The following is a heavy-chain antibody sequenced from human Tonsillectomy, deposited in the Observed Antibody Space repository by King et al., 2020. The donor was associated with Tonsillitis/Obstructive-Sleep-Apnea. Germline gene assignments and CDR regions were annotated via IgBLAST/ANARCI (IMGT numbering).Heavy chain of an antibody. V-gene: IGHV3-49*05. Sequence: VQLVESGGGLVKPGRSLRLSCTASGFTFGDYALNWFRQAPGKGLEWVGFIRSKPYGGTREYAASVKGRFTISRDDSKSIAYLQMNSLKTEDTAVYYCTSEREYSGYDHAYYYSMDVWGKGTTVTVSS. CDR2: IRSKPYGGTR. CDR3: TSEREYSGYDHAYYYSMDV. CDR1: GFTFGDYA. D-gene: IGHD5-12*01. J-gene: IGHJ6*03.